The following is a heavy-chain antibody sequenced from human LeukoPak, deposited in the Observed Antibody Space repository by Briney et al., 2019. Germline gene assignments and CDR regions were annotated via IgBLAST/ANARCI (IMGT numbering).Heavy chain of an antibody. J-gene: IGHJ4*02. D-gene: IGHD3-3*01. Sequence: KSSETLSLTCTVSGCSISGFYWSWIRQPPGKELQWIGSIFYSGSTNYNPSLKSRVTISVDTSKNQFSLKLSSVTAADTAVYYCARQRLLEWYFDYWGQGTLVTVSS. CDR3: ARQRLLEWYFDY. V-gene: IGHV4-59*08. CDR2: IFYSGST. CDR1: GCSISGFY.